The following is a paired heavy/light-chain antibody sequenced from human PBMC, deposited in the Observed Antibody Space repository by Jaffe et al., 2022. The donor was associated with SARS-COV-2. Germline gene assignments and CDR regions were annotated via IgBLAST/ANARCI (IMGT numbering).Heavy chain of an antibody. CDR2: ISYDGSNK. Sequence: QVQLVESGGGVVQPGRSLRLSCAASGFTFSSYAMHWVRQAPGKGLEWVAVISYDGSNKYYADSVKGRFTISRDNSKNTLYLQMNSLRAEDTAVYYCARDPPDIGSYGSFDYWGQGTLVTVSS. J-gene: IGHJ4*02. V-gene: IGHV3-30-3*01. CDR1: GFTFSSYA. D-gene: IGHD5-18*01. CDR3: ARDPPDIGSYGSFDY.
Light chain of an antibody. CDR1: QSIGSS. CDR2: YAS. J-gene: IGKJ2*01. Sequence: EIVLTQSPDFQSVTPKEKVTITCRASQSIGSSLHWYQQKPDQSPKLLIKYASQSFSGVPSRFSGSGSGTDFTLTINSLEAEDAATYYCHQSSSLPYTFGQGTKLEIK. V-gene: IGKV6-21*01. CDR3: HQSSSLPYT.